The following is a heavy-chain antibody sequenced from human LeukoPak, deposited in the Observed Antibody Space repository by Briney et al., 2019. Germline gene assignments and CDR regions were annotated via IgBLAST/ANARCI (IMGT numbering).Heavy chain of an antibody. CDR2: INPNSGGT. CDR1: GYTFTGYY. CDR3: ARDLVGYCSSTSCYGRGNYYYYYMDV. D-gene: IGHD2-2*01. Sequence: ASVKVSCKASGYTFTGYYMHWVRQAPGQGLEWMGWINPNSGGTNYAQKFQGRVTVTRDTSISTAYMELSRLRSDDTAVYYCARDLVGYCSSTSCYGRGNYYYYYMDVWGKGTTVTVSS. V-gene: IGHV1-2*02. J-gene: IGHJ6*03.